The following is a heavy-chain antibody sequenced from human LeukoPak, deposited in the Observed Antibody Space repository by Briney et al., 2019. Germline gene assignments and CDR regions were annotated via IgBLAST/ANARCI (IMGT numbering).Heavy chain of an antibody. CDR3: ARVKSSAVAGNFDY. V-gene: IGHV1-2*02. CDR2: INPNSGGT. J-gene: IGHJ4*02. Sequence: ASVKASCKASGYTFTGYYMHWVRQAPGQGLEWMGWINPNSGGTNYAQKFQGRVTMTRDTSISTAYMELSRLRSDDTAVYYCARVKSSAVAGNFDYWGQGTLVTVSS. CDR1: GYTFTGYY. D-gene: IGHD6-19*01.